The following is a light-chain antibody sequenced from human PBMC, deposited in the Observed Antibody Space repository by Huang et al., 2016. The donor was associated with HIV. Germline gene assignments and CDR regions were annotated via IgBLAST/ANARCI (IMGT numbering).Light chain of an antibody. CDR2: GAS. V-gene: IGKV3-20*01. CDR3: QQYGASPYT. CDR1: QSVTSSL. Sequence: EIVLTQSPGTLSFSSGRSATLSCRASQSVTSSLLAWYQQKPGQAPRLLIYGASTRATGIPDRFSGSGSGTDFTLTINRLEPGDLAVYYCQQYGASPYTFGQGTRLEIK. J-gene: IGKJ2*01.